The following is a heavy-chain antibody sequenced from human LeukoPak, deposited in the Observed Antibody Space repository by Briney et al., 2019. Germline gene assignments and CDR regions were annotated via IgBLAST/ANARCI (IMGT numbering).Heavy chain of an antibody. CDR1: DGSFSGYY. CDR2: INHSGST. D-gene: IGHD1-26*01. Sequence: SETLSLTCAVYDGSFSGYYWSWIRQPPGKGLEWIGEINHSGSTNYNPSLKSRVTISVDTSKNRSSLKLSSVAAADTAVYYCARRTRYSGSYYDYWGQGTLVTVSS. CDR3: ARRTRYSGSYYDY. J-gene: IGHJ4*02. V-gene: IGHV4-34*01.